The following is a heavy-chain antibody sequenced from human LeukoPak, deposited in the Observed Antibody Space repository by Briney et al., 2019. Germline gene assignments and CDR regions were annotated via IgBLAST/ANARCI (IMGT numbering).Heavy chain of an antibody. CDR2: MNPNSGNT. Sequence: GASVKVSCKASGYTFTSYDINWVRQATGQGLEWMGWMNPNSGNTCYAQKFQGRVTMTRNTSINTAYMQLSSLRSEDTAVYYCARGGILWFGELLYYFDYWGQGTLVTVSS. D-gene: IGHD3-10*01. CDR3: ARGGILWFGELLYYFDY. V-gene: IGHV1-8*01. J-gene: IGHJ4*02. CDR1: GYTFTSYD.